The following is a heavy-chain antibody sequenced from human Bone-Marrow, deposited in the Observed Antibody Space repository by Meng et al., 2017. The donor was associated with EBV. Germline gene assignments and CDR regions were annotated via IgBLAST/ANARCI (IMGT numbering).Heavy chain of an antibody. Sequence: QGQLLQSGAEVKKPGSLVKVSCRTSGGTFRSDAVSWVRQAPGQGLEWMGGLIPMVGAPHYAQKFQGRVTIIADESTSTHSMELNSLRSEDTAMYYCARGKLRYFGFDPWGQGTLVTVSS. J-gene: IGHJ5*02. CDR1: GGTFRSDA. CDR3: ARGKLRYFGFDP. V-gene: IGHV1-69*01. CDR2: LIPMVGAP. D-gene: IGHD3-9*01.